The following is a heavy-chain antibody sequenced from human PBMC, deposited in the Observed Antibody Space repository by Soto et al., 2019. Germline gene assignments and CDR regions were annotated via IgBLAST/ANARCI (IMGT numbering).Heavy chain of an antibody. CDR1: GFTFSSYG. CDR3: ARETAITDDAFDI. V-gene: IGHV3-33*01. Sequence: QVQLVESGGGVVQPGRSLRLSCAASGFTFSSYGMHWVRQAPGKGLEWVAVIWYDGSNKYYADSVKGRFTISRDNSKNTQYLQMNSLRAEDTAVYYCARETAITDDAFDIWGQGTMVTVSS. D-gene: IGHD2-21*02. CDR2: IWYDGSNK. J-gene: IGHJ3*02.